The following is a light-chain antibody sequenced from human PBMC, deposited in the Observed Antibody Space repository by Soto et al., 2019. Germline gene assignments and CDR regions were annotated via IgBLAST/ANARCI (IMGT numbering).Light chain of an antibody. V-gene: IGLV1-44*01. CDR3: AVWDDSLNGSV. Sequence: QSVLTQPPSASGTPGQRVTISCSGSTSNIGSNTVNWYQQLPGTAPKLLIYSDSQRPSGVPDRFSGSKSGTSASLAISGLQSEDESDYYCAVWDDSLNGSVFGGGTKSPS. CDR2: SDS. J-gene: IGLJ2*01. CDR1: TSNIGSNT.